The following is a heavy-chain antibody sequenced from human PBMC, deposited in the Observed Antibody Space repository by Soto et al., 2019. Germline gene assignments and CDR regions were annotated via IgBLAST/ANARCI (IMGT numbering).Heavy chain of an antibody. CDR3: ASDMDGYSYYYYGMDV. V-gene: IGHV3-48*02. CDR2: ISSSSSTI. Sequence: GGSLRLSCAASGFTFSSYSMNWVRQAPGKGLEWVSYISSSSSTIYYADSVKGRFTISRDNAKNSLYLQMNSLRDEDTAVYYCASDMDGYSYYYYGMDVWGQGTMVTVSS. J-gene: IGHJ6*02. CDR1: GFTFSSYS. D-gene: IGHD5-18*01.